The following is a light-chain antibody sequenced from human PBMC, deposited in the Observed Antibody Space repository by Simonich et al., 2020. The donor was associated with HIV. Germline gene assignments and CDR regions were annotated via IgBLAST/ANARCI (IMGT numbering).Light chain of an antibody. J-gene: IGKJ1*01. V-gene: IGKV3D-20*01. CDR1: QSVSSSY. CDR2: DAS. Sequence: EIVMTQSPATLSLSPGESATLSCRASQSVSSSYLAWYQQKPGLAPRLLIYDASSRATGIPDRFSGSGSGTDFTLTISRLEPEDFAVYYCQQYGSSPWTFGQGTKVEIK. CDR3: QQYGSSPWT.